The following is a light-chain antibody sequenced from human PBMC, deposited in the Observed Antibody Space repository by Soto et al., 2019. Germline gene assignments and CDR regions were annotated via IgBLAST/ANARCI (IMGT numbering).Light chain of an antibody. CDR2: DVS. Sequence: QSALTKPASVSGSPGQSITISCTGTSSDIGSYNYVSWYQQHPGEVPRLMIYDVSNRPSGVSNRFSGSKSGNTASLTISGIQAEDEADYSCASYTSDNTLVFGGGTKLTVL. V-gene: IGLV2-14*03. J-gene: IGLJ2*01. CDR1: SSDIGSYNY. CDR3: ASYTSDNTLV.